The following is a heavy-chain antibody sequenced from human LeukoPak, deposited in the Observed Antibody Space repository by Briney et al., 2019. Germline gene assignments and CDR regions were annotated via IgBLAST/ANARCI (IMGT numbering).Heavy chain of an antibody. CDR2: ISAYNGNT. CDR1: GYTFTSYS. Sequence: ASVKVSCKASGYTFTSYSISWVRQAPGQGLEWMGWISAYNGNTNYAQKLQGRVTMTTDTSTSTAYMELRSLRSEDTAVYYCARRYSSGWYADFAFDIWGQGTMVTVSS. V-gene: IGHV1-18*01. CDR3: ARRYSSGWYADFAFDI. J-gene: IGHJ3*02. D-gene: IGHD6-19*01.